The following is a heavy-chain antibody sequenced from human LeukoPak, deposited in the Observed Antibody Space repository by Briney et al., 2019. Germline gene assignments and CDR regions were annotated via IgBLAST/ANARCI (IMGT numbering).Heavy chain of an antibody. CDR1: GFTFSDHY. CDR2: ISSSGSTI. V-gene: IGHV3-11*04. J-gene: IGHJ4*02. CDR3: ASGVFGAPPPQLYYFDY. D-gene: IGHD3-16*01. Sequence: GGSLRLSCAASGFTFSDHYMSWIRQAPGKGLEWVSYISSSGSTIYYPDSVKGRFTISRDNAKNSLYLQVSSLRVEDTAVYYFASGVFGAPPPQLYYFDYWAQEPL.